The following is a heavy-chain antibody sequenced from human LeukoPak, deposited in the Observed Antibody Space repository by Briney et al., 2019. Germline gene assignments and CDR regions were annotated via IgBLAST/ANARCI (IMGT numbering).Heavy chain of an antibody. CDR3: ARDGEDYYGSGSYYRDAFDI. CDR2: INTNTGNP. CDR1: GGTFSSYA. D-gene: IGHD3-10*01. J-gene: IGHJ3*02. Sequence: GASVKVSCKASGGTFSSYAISWVRQAPGQGLEWMGWINTNTGNPTYAQGFTGRFVFSLDTSVSAAYLQISSLKAEDTAVYYCARDGEDYYGSGSYYRDAFDIWGQGTMVTVSS. V-gene: IGHV7-4-1*02.